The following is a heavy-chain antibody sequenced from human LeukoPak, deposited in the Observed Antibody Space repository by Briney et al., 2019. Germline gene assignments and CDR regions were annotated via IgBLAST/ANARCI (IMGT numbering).Heavy chain of an antibody. CDR1: GGSFSGYY. V-gene: IGHV4-34*01. Sequence: SETLSLTCAVYGGSFSGYYWSWIRQPPGKGLEWIGEINHSGSTNYNPFLKSRVTISVDTSKNQFSLKLSSVTAADTAVYYCARGGLKGRGPRDYYYGMDVWGQGTTVTVSS. CDR3: ARGGLKGRGPRDYYYGMDV. CDR2: INHSGST. D-gene: IGHD3/OR15-3a*01. J-gene: IGHJ6*02.